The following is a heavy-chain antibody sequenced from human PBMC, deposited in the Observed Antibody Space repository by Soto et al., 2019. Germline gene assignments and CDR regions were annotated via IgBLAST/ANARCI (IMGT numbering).Heavy chain of an antibody. J-gene: IGHJ6*02. Sequence: ASVKVSCKASGYTFTSYDINWVRQATGQGLEWMGWVNPNSGNTGYAQKFQGRVTMTRNTSISTAYMELSSLRSEDTAVYYCARVGQYYDFWSGYYRSGLGMDVWGQGTTVTVSS. CDR2: VNPNSGNT. CDR1: GYTFTSYD. V-gene: IGHV1-8*01. CDR3: ARVGQYYDFWSGYYRSGLGMDV. D-gene: IGHD3-3*01.